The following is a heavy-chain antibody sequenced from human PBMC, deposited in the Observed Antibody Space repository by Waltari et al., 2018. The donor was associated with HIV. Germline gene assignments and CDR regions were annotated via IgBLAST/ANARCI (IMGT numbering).Heavy chain of an antibody. V-gene: IGHV3-53*01. CDR1: GFTVSSNY. CDR3: ARDRGDSFFPY. Sequence: EVQLVQSGGGLIQPGGSLRLSCDASGFTVSSNYMSWVRQAPGQGLEWVSVIYSGGSTFYADSVQGRFTISRDNAKNTLFLQLNSLRAEDTAVYYCARDRGDSFFPYWGQGTLVTVSS. CDR2: IYSGGST. D-gene: IGHD5-18*01. J-gene: IGHJ4*02.